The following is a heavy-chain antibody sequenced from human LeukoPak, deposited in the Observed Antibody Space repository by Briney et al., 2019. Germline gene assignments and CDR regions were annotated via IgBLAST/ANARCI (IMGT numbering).Heavy chain of an antibody. V-gene: IGHV1-3*01. J-gene: IGHJ4*02. CDR3: ARDLAYDSSGYWDY. CDR1: GYTFTSYA. D-gene: IGHD3-22*01. Sequence: GSVKVSCKASGYTFTSYAMHWVRQAPGQRLEWMGWINAGNGNTKYSQKFQGRVTITRDTSASTAYMELSSLRSEDTAVYYCARDLAYDSSGYWDYWGQGTLVTVSS. CDR2: INAGNGNT.